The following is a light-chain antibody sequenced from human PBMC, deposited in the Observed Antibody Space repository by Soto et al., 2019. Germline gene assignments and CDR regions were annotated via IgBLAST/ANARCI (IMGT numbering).Light chain of an antibody. V-gene: IGKV1-5*03. CDR2: KAS. Sequence: DIQMTQSPSTLSASVGDRVSITCRASQSISRWLAWYQQKPRKAPKLLIYKASTLQSGVPSRFSGSGSGTEFTLTISSLQPEDFATYYCQQYNSYSSPQTFGQGTKVDIK. CDR1: QSISRW. J-gene: IGKJ1*01. CDR3: QQYNSYSSPQT.